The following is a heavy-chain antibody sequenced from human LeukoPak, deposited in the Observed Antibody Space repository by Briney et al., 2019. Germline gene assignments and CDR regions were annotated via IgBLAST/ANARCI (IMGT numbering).Heavy chain of an antibody. V-gene: IGHV1-2*02. D-gene: IGHD3-10*01. J-gene: IGHJ4*02. Sequence: ASVKVSCKASGYTFTDNYIHWVRQAPGQGLEWMGWLAPRSGATTYAQKFQGRVTMTRDTSIRTAYMQFYSLRSDDTAVYYCARDGSVESGHYYFDFWGQGTLVTVSS. CDR2: LAPRSGAT. CDR1: GYTFTDNY. CDR3: ARDGSVESGHYYFDF.